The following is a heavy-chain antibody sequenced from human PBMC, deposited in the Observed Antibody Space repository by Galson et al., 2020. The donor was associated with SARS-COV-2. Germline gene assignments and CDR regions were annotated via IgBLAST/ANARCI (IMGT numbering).Heavy chain of an antibody. CDR1: GFTFSSYS. D-gene: IGHD5-18*01. CDR3: ARDVTQRGYSYGYGSPKKRVNAFDI. Sequence: KIGESLKISCAASGFTFSSYSMNWVRQAPGKGLEWVSSISSSSSYIYCADSVKGRFTISRDNAKNSLYLQMNSLRAEDTAVYYCARDVTQRGYSYGYGSPKKRVNAFDIWGQGTMVTVSS. J-gene: IGHJ3*02. V-gene: IGHV3-21*01. CDR2: ISSSSSYI.